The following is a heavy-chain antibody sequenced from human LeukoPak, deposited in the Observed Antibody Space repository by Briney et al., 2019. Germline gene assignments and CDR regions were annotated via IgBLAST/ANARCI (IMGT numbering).Heavy chain of an antibody. CDR2: IYPGDSDT. CDR3: ARRGIAARRGAFDI. V-gene: IGHV5-51*01. J-gene: IGHJ3*02. D-gene: IGHD6-6*01. Sequence: GESLKISCQGSGYSFTSYWINWVRQLPGTGLEWMGIIYPGDSDTRYSPSFQGQVTISADKSISTAYLQWSSLKASDTAMYYCARRGIAARRGAFDIWGQGTMVTVSS. CDR1: GYSFTSYW.